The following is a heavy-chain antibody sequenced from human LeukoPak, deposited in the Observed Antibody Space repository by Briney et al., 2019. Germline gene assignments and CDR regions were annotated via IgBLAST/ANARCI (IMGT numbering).Heavy chain of an antibody. CDR1: GGTFSSYA. CDR3: ATLGYCSCGSCYSKLKRSDY. J-gene: IGHJ4*02. V-gene: IGHV1-69*04. CDR2: IIPILGIA. D-gene: IGHD2-15*01. Sequence: WASVKVSCKASGGTFSSYAISWVRQAPGQGLEWMGRIIPILGIANYAQRFQGRVTITADKSTSTAYMELSSLRSEDTAVYYCATLGYCSCGSCYSKLKRSDYWGQGTLVTVSS.